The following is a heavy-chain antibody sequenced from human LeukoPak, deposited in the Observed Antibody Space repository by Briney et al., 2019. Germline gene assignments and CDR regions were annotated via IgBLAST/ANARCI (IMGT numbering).Heavy chain of an antibody. V-gene: IGHV4-61*02. CDR3: ARAWRGSTFDY. CDR1: GGSISSGSYY. D-gene: IGHD3-3*01. Sequence: SETLSLTCTVSGGSISSGSYYWSWIRQPAGKGLEWIGRIYTSGSTNYNPSLKSRVTISVDTSKNQFSLKLSSVTAADTAVYYCARAWRGSTFDYWGQGTLVTVSS. J-gene: IGHJ4*02. CDR2: IYTSGST.